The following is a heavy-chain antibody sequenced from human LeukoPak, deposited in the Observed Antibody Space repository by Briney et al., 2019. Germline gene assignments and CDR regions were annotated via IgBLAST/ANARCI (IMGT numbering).Heavy chain of an antibody. CDR3: ARDGGPYYDSSGSDFDY. J-gene: IGHJ4*02. Sequence: GASVKVSCKASGYTFTSYGISWVRQAPGQGLEWMGWISAYNGNTNYAQKLQGRVTMTTDTSISTAYMELSRLRSDDTAVYYCARDGGPYYDSSGSDFDYWGQGTLVTVSS. V-gene: IGHV1-18*01. CDR1: GYTFTSYG. D-gene: IGHD3-22*01. CDR2: ISAYNGNT.